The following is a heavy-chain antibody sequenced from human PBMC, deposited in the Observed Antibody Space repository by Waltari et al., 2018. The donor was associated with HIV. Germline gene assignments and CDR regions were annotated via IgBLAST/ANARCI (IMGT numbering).Heavy chain of an antibody. CDR1: GGSSSGYY. J-gene: IGHJ4*02. V-gene: IGHV4-34*01. CDR2: INHSGST. Sequence: QVQLQLRGAGPLKPSETLSRTCAFHGGSSSGYYWIWIRQPPGKGLEWIGEINHSGSTNYNPSLESRVTISVDTSKNQFSLKLSSVTAADTAVYYCARGGGSYRDFDYWGQGTLVTVSS. D-gene: IGHD1-26*01. CDR3: ARGGGSYRDFDY.